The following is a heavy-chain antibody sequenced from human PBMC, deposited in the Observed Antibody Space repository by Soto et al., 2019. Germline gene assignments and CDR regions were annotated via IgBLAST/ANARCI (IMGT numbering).Heavy chain of an antibody. D-gene: IGHD6-13*01. Sequence: GGSLRLSCAASGFTVSSNYMSWVRQAPGKGLEWVSVIYSGGSTYYADSVKGRFTISRGNSKNTLYLQMNSLRAEDTAVYYCARALWLSSSWYPSSNWFDPWGQGTLVTVSS. J-gene: IGHJ5*02. CDR2: IYSGGST. CDR3: ARALWLSSSWYPSSNWFDP. V-gene: IGHV3-53*01. CDR1: GFTVSSNY.